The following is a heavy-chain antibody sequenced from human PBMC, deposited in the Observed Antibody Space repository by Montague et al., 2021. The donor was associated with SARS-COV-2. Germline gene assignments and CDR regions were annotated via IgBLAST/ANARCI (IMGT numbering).Heavy chain of an antibody. V-gene: IGHV3-23*01. CDR3: AKDSYYYGLGYGMDV. CDR2: SSGSDGGT. Sequence: SLRLSCAAPGFTFSSYTMIWVRQAPGKGLEWVSGSSGSDGGTHYADSVKGRFTISRDNSKNVLYLQMNSLRAEDTALYYCAKDSYYYGLGYGMDVWGQGTTVTVSS. CDR1: GFTFSSYT. D-gene: IGHD3-10*01. J-gene: IGHJ6*02.